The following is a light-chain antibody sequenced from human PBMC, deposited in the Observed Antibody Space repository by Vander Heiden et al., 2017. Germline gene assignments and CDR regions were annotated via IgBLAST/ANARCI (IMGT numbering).Light chain of an antibody. CDR1: QSSSSY. CDR3: QQCKSTPLT. Sequence: DIQMTQSPPSLSASAEDRLTITCRASQSSSSYLNWYQQKPGKAPKLLIFAASSLQTGVPSRFSGSGSGTDFTLTISRLQPEDAATYYCQQCKSTPLTFGRGTKVEIK. V-gene: IGKV1-39*01. CDR2: AAS. J-gene: IGKJ4*01.